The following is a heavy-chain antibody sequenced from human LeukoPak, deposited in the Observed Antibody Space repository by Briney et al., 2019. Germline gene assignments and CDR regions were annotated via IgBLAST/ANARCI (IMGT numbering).Heavy chain of an antibody. J-gene: IGHJ5*02. CDR3: ARHGGYDRSGYWFDP. D-gene: IGHD3-22*01. V-gene: IGHV4-39*01. Sequence: SETLSLTCTVSGGSISSSNYYWGWIRQPPGKGLEWIGSIHYSGSTYHNPSLKSRVTISVDTSKNQFSLKLSSVIAADTAVYYCARHGGYDRSGYWFDPGGQGTLVSVSS. CDR2: IHYSGST. CDR1: GGSISSSNYY.